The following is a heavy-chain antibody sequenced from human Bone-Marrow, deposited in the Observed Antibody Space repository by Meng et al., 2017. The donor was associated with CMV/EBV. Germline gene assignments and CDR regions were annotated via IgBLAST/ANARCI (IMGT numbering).Heavy chain of an antibody. Sequence: CTFAGFSLSTSAMGVGWIRQPTGKALEWLAVIYWNDDNRYSPSLKSRLTVSKDTSKNQVVLTMTNMDPVDTATYYCARNYGLKWFDPWGQGTLVTVSS. J-gene: IGHJ5*02. D-gene: IGHD4-17*01. CDR3: ARNYGLKWFDP. CDR1: GFSLSTSAMG. V-gene: IGHV2-5*01. CDR2: IYWNDDN.